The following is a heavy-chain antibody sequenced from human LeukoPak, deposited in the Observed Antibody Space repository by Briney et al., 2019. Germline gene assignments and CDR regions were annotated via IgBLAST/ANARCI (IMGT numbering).Heavy chain of an antibody. Sequence: PGGSLRLSCAASGFTLSDYYMSWIRQAPGKGLEWVSHISSSRSSYINYADSVKGRFTISRDNAKNSLYLQMNSLRAEDTAVYYCARVDRYNSGWYDCWGQGTLVTVSS. CDR3: ARVDRYNSGWYDC. D-gene: IGHD6-19*01. CDR1: GFTLSDYY. V-gene: IGHV3-11*06. J-gene: IGHJ5*01. CDR2: ISSSRSSYI.